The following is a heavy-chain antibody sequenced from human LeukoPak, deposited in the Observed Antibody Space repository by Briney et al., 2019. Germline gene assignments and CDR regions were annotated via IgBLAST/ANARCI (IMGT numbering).Heavy chain of an antibody. CDR2: ISAYNGNT. Sequence: ASVKVSCKASGYTCTSYGISWVRQAPGQGLEWMGWISAYNGNTNYAQKLQGRVTMTTDTSTSTAYMELRSLRSDDTAVYYCARDGHCTNGVCHYNGMDVWGQGTTVTVSS. J-gene: IGHJ6*02. D-gene: IGHD2-8*01. V-gene: IGHV1-18*01. CDR3: ARDGHCTNGVCHYNGMDV. CDR1: GYTCTSYG.